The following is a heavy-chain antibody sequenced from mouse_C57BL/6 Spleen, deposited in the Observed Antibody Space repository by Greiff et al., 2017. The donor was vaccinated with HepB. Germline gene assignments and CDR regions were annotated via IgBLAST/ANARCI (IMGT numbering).Heavy chain of an antibody. D-gene: IGHD4-1*01. Sequence: EVQLQQSGPELVKPGASVKISCKASGYTFTDYYMNWVKQSHGKSLEWIGDINPNNGGTSYNQKFKGKATLTVDKSSSTAYMELRSLTSEDSAVYYCARGVWDGAYWGQGTLVTVSA. CDR3: ARGVWDGAY. CDR1: GYTFTDYY. J-gene: IGHJ3*01. CDR2: INPNNGGT. V-gene: IGHV1-26*01.